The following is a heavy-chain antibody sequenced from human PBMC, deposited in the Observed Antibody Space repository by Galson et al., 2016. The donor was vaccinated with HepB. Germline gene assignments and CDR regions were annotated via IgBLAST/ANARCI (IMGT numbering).Heavy chain of an antibody. J-gene: IGHJ4*02. CDR1: RFRFSNYD. Sequence: SLRLSCAVSRFRFSNYDLTWVRQAPGKGLEWVSAIGWSYDTYYADSVRGRFTISSDNSKNTLYLQMDSLRADDSAVYYWAKHIDVRGRAFEYWGQGTLVTVSS. CDR2: IGWSYDT. V-gene: IGHV3-23*01. CDR3: AKHIDVRGRAFEY. D-gene: IGHD3-16*01.